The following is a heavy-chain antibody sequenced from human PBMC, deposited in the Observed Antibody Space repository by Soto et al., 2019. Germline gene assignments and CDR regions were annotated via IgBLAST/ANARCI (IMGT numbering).Heavy chain of an antibody. J-gene: IGHJ5*02. D-gene: IGHD5-12*01. V-gene: IGHV4-39*01. CDR1: GGSISSSSYY. CDR3: ARLGAEDIVATSLIDP. CDR2: IYYSGST. Sequence: QLQMQESGPGLVKTSETLSLTCPVSGGSISSSSYYWGWIRQPPGKGLEWIGSIYYSGSTYYNPSLKSRVTISVYTSTNQFSLKLSSVTAADTAVYYCARLGAEDIVATSLIDPWGQGTLVTVSS.